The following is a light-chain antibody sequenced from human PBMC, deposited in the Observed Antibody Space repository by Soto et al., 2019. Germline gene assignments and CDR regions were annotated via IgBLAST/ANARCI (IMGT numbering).Light chain of an antibody. CDR1: NSNIGKNT. J-gene: IGLJ2*01. Sequence: QSVLPQPPSASGTPGQSVTISCSGSNSNIGKNTVNWYQQLPGRAPKLLSYTNIHRPAGVPDRFSGSKSGTSASVAISGLQAGDEADYYCAAWDGSLNGVVFGGGTKLTVL. V-gene: IGLV1-44*01. CDR3: AAWDGSLNGVV. CDR2: TNI.